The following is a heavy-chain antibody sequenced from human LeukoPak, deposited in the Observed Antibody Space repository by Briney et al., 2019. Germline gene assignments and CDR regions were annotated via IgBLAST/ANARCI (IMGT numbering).Heavy chain of an antibody. CDR1: GGTFSIYA. D-gene: IGHD4-17*01. J-gene: IGHJ3*02. CDR3: ARETTVTTRFGNDAFDI. CDR2: IIPIFGTA. Sequence: SVTVSCKASGGTFSIYAISWVRQAPGQGLEWMGGIIPIFGTANYAQKFQGRVTITADESTSTAYMELSSLRSEDRAVDYCARETTVTTRFGNDAFDIWGQGTMVTVSS. V-gene: IGHV1-69*13.